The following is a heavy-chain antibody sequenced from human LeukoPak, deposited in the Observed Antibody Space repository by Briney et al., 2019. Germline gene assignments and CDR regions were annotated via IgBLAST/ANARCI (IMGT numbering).Heavy chain of an antibody. V-gene: IGHV3-23*01. CDR3: AKGYNSGWYGGYFDY. CDR1: GFTFSSYA. CDR2: ISGSGGTT. J-gene: IGHJ4*02. D-gene: IGHD6-19*01. Sequence: AGGSLRLSCSASGFTFSSYAMTWVRQAPGKGLEWVSAISGSGGTTYYADSVKGRFTIPRDNSKNTVYLQMNSLRAEDTAVYYCAKGYNSGWYGGYFDYWGQGTLVTVAS.